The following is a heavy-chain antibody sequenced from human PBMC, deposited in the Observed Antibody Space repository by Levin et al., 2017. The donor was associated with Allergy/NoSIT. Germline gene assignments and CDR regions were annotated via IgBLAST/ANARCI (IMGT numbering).Heavy chain of an antibody. D-gene: IGHD6-19*01. J-gene: IGHJ4*02. Sequence: SGPTLVKPTQTLTLTCTFSGFSLRPTGEGVAWIRPPPGKALEWLAVIYWDDDKRYSPSLKSRLSVTKDTSKNQVVLTMTNMDPVDTATYYCAHRPNGFISGWDQANFDYWGQGTLVTVSS. CDR3: AHRPNGFISGWDQANFDY. V-gene: IGHV2-5*02. CDR1: GFSLRPTGEG. CDR2: IYWDDDK.